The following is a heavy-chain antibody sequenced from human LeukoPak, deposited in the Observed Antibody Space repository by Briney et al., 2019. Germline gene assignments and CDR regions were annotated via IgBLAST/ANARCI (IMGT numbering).Heavy chain of an antibody. V-gene: IGHV4-34*01. D-gene: IGHD5-24*01. CDR1: GGSFSGYY. CDR3: AREMATSGYFDY. J-gene: IGHJ4*02. CDR2: INHSGST. Sequence: PSETLSLTCAVYGGSFSGYYWSWIRQPPGKGLEWVGEINHSGSTNYNPSLKSRVTISVDTSKNQFSLKLSSVTAADTAVYYCAREMATSGYFDYWGKGTLVTVSS.